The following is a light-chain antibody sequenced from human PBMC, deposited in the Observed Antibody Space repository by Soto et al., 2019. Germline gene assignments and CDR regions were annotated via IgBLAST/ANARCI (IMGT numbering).Light chain of an antibody. Sequence: DIQMTQSPSTLSASVGDTVTVSCRASQSISTYLHWYQQKPGKAPNLLIYPASSVQSGVPSRFSGSGSGTDFTLTISSLQPEDSATYYCQQSYSTPTTFGQGTRLEIK. CDR1: QSISTY. CDR3: QQSYSTPTT. CDR2: PAS. V-gene: IGKV1-39*01. J-gene: IGKJ5*01.